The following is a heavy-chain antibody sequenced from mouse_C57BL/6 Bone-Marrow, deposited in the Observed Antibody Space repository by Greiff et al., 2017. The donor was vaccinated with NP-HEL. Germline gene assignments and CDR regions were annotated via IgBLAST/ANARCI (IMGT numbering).Heavy chain of an antibody. CDR1: GYTFTSYW. Sequence: QVQLQQPGAELVRPGTSVKLSCKASGYTFTSYWMHWVKQTPGQGLEWIGVIDPADSYTNYPQKFKGKFTLSVDTSSNTAYLQLSSLTSEDSAVYYCARATLYDGYCVYFDYWGQGTTLTVSS. J-gene: IGHJ2*01. CDR2: IDPADSYT. D-gene: IGHD2-3*01. V-gene: IGHV1-59*01. CDR3: ARATLYDGYCVYFDY.